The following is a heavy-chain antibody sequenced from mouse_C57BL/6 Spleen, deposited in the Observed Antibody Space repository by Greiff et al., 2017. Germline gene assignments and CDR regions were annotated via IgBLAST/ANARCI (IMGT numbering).Heavy chain of an antibody. CDR2: IRNKANGYTT. CDR3: ASHYYSNLYYAMDY. D-gene: IGHD2-5*01. V-gene: IGHV7-3*01. J-gene: IGHJ4*01. Sequence: EVHLVESGGGLVQPGGSLSLSCAASGFTFTDYYMSWVRQPPGKALEWLGFIRNKANGYTTEYSASVKGRFTISRDNSQSILYLQMNALRAEDSATYYCASHYYSNLYYAMDYWGQGTSVTVSS. CDR1: GFTFTDYY.